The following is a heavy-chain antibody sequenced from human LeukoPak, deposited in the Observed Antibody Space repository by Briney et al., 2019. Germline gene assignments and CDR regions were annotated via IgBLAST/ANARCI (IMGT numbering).Heavy chain of an antibody. CDR3: ARGDGSQDY. V-gene: IGHV4-59*01. D-gene: IGHD1-26*01. Sequence: PSETLSLTCAVYGGSFSGYYWSWIRQPPGKGLEWIGYIYYSGSTNYNPSLKSRVTISVDTSKNQFSLKLSSVTAADTAVYYCARGDGSQDYWGQGTLVTVSS. CDR2: IYYSGST. CDR1: GGSFSGYY. J-gene: IGHJ4*02.